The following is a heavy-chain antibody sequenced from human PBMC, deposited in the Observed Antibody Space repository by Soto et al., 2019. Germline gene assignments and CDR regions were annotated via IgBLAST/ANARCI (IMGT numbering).Heavy chain of an antibody. CDR2: IIPIFGTA. D-gene: IGHD6-13*01. CDR1: GGTFSSYA. J-gene: IGHJ6*02. CDR3: ARGELQETGIIEAAGTYHYYYYGMDV. Sequence: SVKVSCKASGGTFSSYAISWVRQAPGQGLEWMGGIIPIFGTANYAQKFQGRVTITADESTSTAYMELSSLRSEDTAVYYCARGELQETGIIEAAGTYHYYYYGMDVWGQGTTVTVSS. V-gene: IGHV1-69*13.